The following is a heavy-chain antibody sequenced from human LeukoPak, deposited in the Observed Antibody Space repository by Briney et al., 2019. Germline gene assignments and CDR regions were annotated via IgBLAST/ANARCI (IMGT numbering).Heavy chain of an antibody. V-gene: IGHV4-59*01. CDR1: GGSISGYY. CDR2: MYYSGST. D-gene: IGHD1-26*01. J-gene: IGHJ4*02. Sequence: SETLSLTCTLPGGSISGYYWSWIRQPPGKELEWIGYMYYSGSTNYNPSLKSRVTISVDTSKNQFSLKLRSVTAADTGVYYCARGSGITGGGIDYWGQGALVTVSS. CDR3: ARGSGITGGGIDY.